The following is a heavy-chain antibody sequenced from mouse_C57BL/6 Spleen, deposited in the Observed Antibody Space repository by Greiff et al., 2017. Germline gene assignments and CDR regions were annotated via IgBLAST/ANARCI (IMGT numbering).Heavy chain of an antibody. J-gene: IGHJ2*01. CDR2: IDPSDSYT. Sequence: QVQLQQPGAELVKPGASVKLSCKASGYTFTSYWMQWVKQRPGQGLEWIGEIDPSDSYTNYNQKFKGKATLTVDTSSSTAYMQLSSLTSEDSAVYYCARWYYFDYWGQGTTLTVSS. V-gene: IGHV1-50*01. CDR1: GYTFTSYW. CDR3: ARWYYFDY.